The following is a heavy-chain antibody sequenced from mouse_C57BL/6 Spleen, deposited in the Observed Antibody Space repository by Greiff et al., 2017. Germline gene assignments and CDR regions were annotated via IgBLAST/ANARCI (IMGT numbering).Heavy chain of an antibody. V-gene: IGHV1-15*01. D-gene: IGHD1-1*01. CDR2: IDPETGGT. CDR1: GYTFTDYE. Sequence: QVQLQQSGAELVRPGASVTLSCKASGYTFTDYELHWVKQTPVHGLEWIGAIDPETGGTAYNQKFKGKAILTADKSSSTAYMELRSLTSEDSAVYYCTREVLRSLRGWFAYWGQGTLVTVSA. J-gene: IGHJ3*01. CDR3: TREVLRSLRGWFAY.